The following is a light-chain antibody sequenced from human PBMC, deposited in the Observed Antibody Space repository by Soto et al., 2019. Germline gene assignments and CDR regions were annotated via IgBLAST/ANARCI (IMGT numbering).Light chain of an antibody. CDR2: DAS. V-gene: IGKV3-11*01. CDR1: QSVSSY. CDR3: QQRSNWPGT. J-gene: IGKJ1*01. Sequence: EIVLTQSPGTLSLSLGERATLSCRASQSVSSYLAWYQQKPGQAPRLLIYDASNRATGIPARFSGSGSGTDFTLTISSLEPEDFAVYYCQQRSNWPGTFGQGTKVEIK.